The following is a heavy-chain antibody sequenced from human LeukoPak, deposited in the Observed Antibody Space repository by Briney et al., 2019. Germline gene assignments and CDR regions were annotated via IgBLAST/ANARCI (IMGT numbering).Heavy chain of an antibody. D-gene: IGHD1-1*01. J-gene: IGHJ5*02. V-gene: IGHV3-23*01. Sequence: GGSLRLSCAASGFTFSSYAMNWVRQAPGRGLEWVSVISAGADITYHADPVRCRFTISRDNSNNMVYLQMTSLRVEDTAVYYCAKGDPLVSGWYMWLDPWGQGTLVTVSS. CDR3: AKGDPLVSGWYMWLDP. CDR2: ISAGADIT. CDR1: GFTFSSYA.